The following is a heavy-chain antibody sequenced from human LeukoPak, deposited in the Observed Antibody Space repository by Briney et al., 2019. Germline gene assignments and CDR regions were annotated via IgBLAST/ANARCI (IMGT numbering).Heavy chain of an antibody. CDR2: ISYEGSNK. J-gene: IGHJ3*02. CDR1: GFTFSSYG. D-gene: IGHD3-9*01. Sequence: GGSLRLSCAASGFTFSSYGMHWVRQASGKGLEWVALISYEGSNKYYADSVKGRFTISRDNSNNTLHLQMSSLRAEDTAVYFCATGGASIFLDAFDIWGQGTMVTVSS. V-gene: IGHV3-30*03. CDR3: ATGGASIFLDAFDI.